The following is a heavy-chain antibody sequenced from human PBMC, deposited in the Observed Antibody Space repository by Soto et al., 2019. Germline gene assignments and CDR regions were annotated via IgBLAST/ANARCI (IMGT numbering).Heavy chain of an antibody. V-gene: IGHV1-3*01. J-gene: IGHJ5*02. CDR1: GYTFTSYA. CDR3: ARDRVVVVPAATNWFDP. D-gene: IGHD2-2*01. Sequence: ASVKVSCKASGYTFTSYAMHWVRQAPGQRLEWMGWINAGNGNTKYSQKFQGRVTITRDTSASTAYMELSSLRSEDTAVYYCARDRVVVVPAATNWFDPWGQGTLVTVSS. CDR2: INAGNGNT.